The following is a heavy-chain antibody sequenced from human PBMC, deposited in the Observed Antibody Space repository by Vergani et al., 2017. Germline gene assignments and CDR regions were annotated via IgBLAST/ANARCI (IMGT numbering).Heavy chain of an antibody. D-gene: IGHD3-10*01. V-gene: IGHV4-59*01. CDR2: MYHSGST. CDR3: GRVAEFYGLGSRLLDL. CDR1: GGPMSGYY. Sequence: QVRLQESGPGLVKPSETLSLTCSVSGGPMSGYYWSWIRQPPGKELEWIGYMYHSGSTNYNPSLETRVTISGDTSKNQFSLKLNSVTAADTAVYYFGRVAEFYGLGSRLLDLWGQGILVTVSS. J-gene: IGHJ5*02.